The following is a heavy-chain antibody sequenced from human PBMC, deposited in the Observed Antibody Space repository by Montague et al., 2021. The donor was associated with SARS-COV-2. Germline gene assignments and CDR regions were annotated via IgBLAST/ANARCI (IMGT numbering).Heavy chain of an antibody. Sequence: SETLSLTCTVSGGSISSSSYYWGWIRQPPGKGLGWIGSIYYSGSTYYNPSLKSRVTISVDTSKNQFSLKLSSVTAADTAVYYCARHVYDILTGYYTYWYFDLWGRGTLVTVSS. CDR3: ARHVYDILTGYYTYWYFDL. CDR2: IYYSGST. CDR1: GGSISSSSYY. D-gene: IGHD3-9*01. J-gene: IGHJ2*01. V-gene: IGHV4-39*01.